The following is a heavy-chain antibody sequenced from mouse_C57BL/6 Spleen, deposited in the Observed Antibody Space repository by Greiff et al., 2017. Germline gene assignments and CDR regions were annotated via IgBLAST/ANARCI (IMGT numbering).Heavy chain of an antibody. J-gene: IGHJ4*01. CDR3: ARRIITTVVTNAMDY. CDR2: IYPRSGNT. CDR1: GYTFTSYG. Sequence: VQLQESGAELARPGASVKLSCKASGYTFTSYGISWVKQRTGQGLEWIGEIYPRSGNTYYNEKFKGKATLTADKSSSTAYMELRSLTSEDSAVXFCARRIITTVVTNAMDYWGQGTSVTVSS. D-gene: IGHD1-1*01. V-gene: IGHV1-81*01.